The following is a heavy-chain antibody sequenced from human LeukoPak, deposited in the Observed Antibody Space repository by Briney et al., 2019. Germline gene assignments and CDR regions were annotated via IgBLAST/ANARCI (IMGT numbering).Heavy chain of an antibody. CDR3: ARNALYYDFWSGFLGD. Sequence: GGSLRLSCAASGFTFSSYWMSWVRQAPGKGLEWVANIKQDGSEKYYVDSVKGRFTISRDNAKNSLYLQMNSLRAEDTAVYYCARNALYYDFWSGFLGDWGQGTLVTVSS. D-gene: IGHD3-3*01. CDR2: IKQDGSEK. J-gene: IGHJ4*02. V-gene: IGHV3-7*01. CDR1: GFTFSSYW.